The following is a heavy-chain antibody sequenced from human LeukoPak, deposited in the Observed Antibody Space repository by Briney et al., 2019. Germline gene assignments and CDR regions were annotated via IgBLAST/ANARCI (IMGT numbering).Heavy chain of an antibody. J-gene: IGHJ4*02. V-gene: IGHV4-39*01. CDR1: GGSITTSGYY. CDR3: AHYVAGTMRDY. D-gene: IGHD3-10*01. Sequence: SETLSLTCIVSGGSITTSGYYWGWVRQPPGKALEWTGSYSGVTDSNPSLESRVTISIDTSNNQLYLTLTSVTTADTAIYYCAHYVAGTMRDYWGQGTVVTVSS. CDR2: YSGVT.